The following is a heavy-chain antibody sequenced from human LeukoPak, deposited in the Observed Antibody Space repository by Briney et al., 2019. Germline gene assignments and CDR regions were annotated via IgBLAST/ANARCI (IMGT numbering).Heavy chain of an antibody. Sequence: GGSLRLSCAASGFTFSSYGMHWVRQAPGKGLEWVAVISHDGSNKYYADSVKGRFTISRDNSKNTLYLQMNSLRAEDTAVYYCAKDRNRSGGLRYFDWLFDYWGQGTLVTVSS. V-gene: IGHV3-30*18. CDR2: ISHDGSNK. J-gene: IGHJ4*02. CDR1: GFTFSSYG. D-gene: IGHD3-9*01. CDR3: AKDRNRSGGLRYFDWLFDY.